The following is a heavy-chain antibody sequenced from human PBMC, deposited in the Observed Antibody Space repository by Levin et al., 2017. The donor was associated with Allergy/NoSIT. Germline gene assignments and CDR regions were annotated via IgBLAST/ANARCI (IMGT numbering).Heavy chain of an antibody. Sequence: KPSETLSLTCTVSGGSISSGGYYWSWIRQHPGKGLEWIGYIYYSGSTNYNPSLKSRITISLDASKNQFSLKLSSVTAADTAVYYCARDYYAQDMIDPWGQGTRVTVSS. J-gene: IGHJ5*02. CDR3: ARDYYAQDMIDP. CDR2: IYYSGST. D-gene: IGHD3-22*01. CDR1: GGSISSGGYY. V-gene: IGHV4-31*03.